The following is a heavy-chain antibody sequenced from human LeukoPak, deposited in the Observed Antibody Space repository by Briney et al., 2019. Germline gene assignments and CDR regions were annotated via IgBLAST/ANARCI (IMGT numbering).Heavy chain of an antibody. CDR2: LNHNSGNT. J-gene: IGHJ5*02. D-gene: IGHD3-10*01. V-gene: IGHV1-8*03. CDR3: TREGINYYGSGSYYNGWFDP. CDR1: GYSFSSYD. Sequence: ASVKVSCKASGYSFSSYDINWVRQATGQGLEWMGWLNHNSGNTGYTQKFQGRVTITRNTFISTAYMELSSLTSEDTAVYYCTREGINYYGSGSYYNGWFDPWGQGTLVTVSS.